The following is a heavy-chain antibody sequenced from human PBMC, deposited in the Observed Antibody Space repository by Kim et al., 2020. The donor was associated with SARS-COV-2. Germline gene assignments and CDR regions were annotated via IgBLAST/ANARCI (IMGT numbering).Heavy chain of an antibody. CDR2: ISAYNGNT. CDR3: ARDLEFLVTAIRYYYYYGMDV. Sequence: ASVKVSCKASGYTFTNYGISWVRQAPGQGLEWMGWISAYNGNTNYAQKLQGRVTMTTDTSTSTAYMELRSLRSDDTAVYYCARDLEFLVTAIRYYYYYGMDVWGQGTTVTVSS. CDR1: GYTFTNYG. J-gene: IGHJ6*02. D-gene: IGHD2-21*02. V-gene: IGHV1-18*01.